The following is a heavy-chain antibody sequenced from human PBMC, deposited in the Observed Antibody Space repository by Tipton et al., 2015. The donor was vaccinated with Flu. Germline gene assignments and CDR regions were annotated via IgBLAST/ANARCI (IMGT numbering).Heavy chain of an antibody. D-gene: IGHD6-13*01. CDR3: ARSTPIAATGWGMDV. Sequence: TLSLTCAVSGGSIGSGGYSWIWIRQPPGKGLEWIGYIYHSGSTYYNASPKSRVTISVDRSKNQFSLKLSSVTAADTAVYYCARSTPIAATGWGMDVWGQGTTVTVSS. CDR1: GGSIGSGGYS. V-gene: IGHV4-30-2*01. CDR2: IYHSGST. J-gene: IGHJ6*02.